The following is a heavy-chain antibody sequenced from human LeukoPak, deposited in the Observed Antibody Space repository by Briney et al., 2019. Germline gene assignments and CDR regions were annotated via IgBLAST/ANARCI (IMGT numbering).Heavy chain of an antibody. V-gene: IGHV3-21*01. CDR2: ISSSSSYI. D-gene: IGHD2-2*01. Sequence: PGGSLRLSCAASGFSFSSYSMNWVRQAPGKGLEWVSSISSSSSYIYYADSVKGRFTISRDNAKNSLYLQMNSLRAEDTAVYYCARGTILVVPATGVWFDPWGQGTLVTVSS. CDR1: GFSFSSYS. J-gene: IGHJ5*02. CDR3: ARGTILVVPATGVWFDP.